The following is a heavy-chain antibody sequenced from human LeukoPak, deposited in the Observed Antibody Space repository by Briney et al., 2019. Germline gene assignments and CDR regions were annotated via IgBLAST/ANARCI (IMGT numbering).Heavy chain of an antibody. J-gene: IGHJ4*02. V-gene: IGHV3-20*04. Sequence: GGSLRLSCAASGXTFDDYGMSWVRQAPGKGREWVSGLNWNGGSIGYADSVKGRFTISRDNAKNSLYLQMNSLRAEDTALYYCARGWFGELYSLDYWGQGTLVTVSS. CDR1: GXTFDDYG. CDR2: LNWNGGSI. CDR3: ARGWFGELYSLDY. D-gene: IGHD3-10*01.